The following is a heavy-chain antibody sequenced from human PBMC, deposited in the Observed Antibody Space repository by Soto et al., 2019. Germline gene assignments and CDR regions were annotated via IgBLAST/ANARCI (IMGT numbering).Heavy chain of an antibody. CDR3: AREVDFYYFDY. J-gene: IGHJ4*02. CDR2: IYSSGSA. V-gene: IGHV4-4*07. D-gene: IGHD2-2*01. Sequence: NPSETLSLTCTVSGGSIRSGYWNWIRQPAGKGLEWIGRIYSSGSANYNPSLQSRVIMSVDTSKNQFSLKLSSVTAADTAVYYCAREVDFYYFDYWGQGAPVTVSS. CDR1: GGSIRSGY.